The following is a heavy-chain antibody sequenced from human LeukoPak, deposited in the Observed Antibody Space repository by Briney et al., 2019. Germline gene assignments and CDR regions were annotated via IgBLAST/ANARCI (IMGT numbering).Heavy chain of an antibody. J-gene: IGHJ4*02. CDR1: GYSISSGYY. V-gene: IGHV4-38-2*02. D-gene: IGHD3-3*01. Sequence: SETLSLTCTVSGYSISSGYYWGWIRQPPGKGLEWIGSIYHSGSTYYNPSLKSRVTISVDTSKNQFSLNLSSVTAADTAVYYCARDLNDFWSASPVDHWGQGTLVTVSS. CDR2: IYHSGST. CDR3: ARDLNDFWSASPVDH.